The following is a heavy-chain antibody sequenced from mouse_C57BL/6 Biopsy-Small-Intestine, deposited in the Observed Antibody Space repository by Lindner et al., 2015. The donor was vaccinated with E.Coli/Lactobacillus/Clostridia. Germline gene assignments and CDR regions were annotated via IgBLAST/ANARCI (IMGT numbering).Heavy chain of an antibody. V-gene: IGHV1-14*01. CDR3: ARWGYEGWFAY. Sequence: VQLQESGPELVKPGASVKMSCKASGYTFTSYVMHWVKRKPGQGLEWIGYISPYNDGTKYNEKFKGKATLTSDKSSSTAYVELSSLTSEDSAVYYCARWGYEGWFAYWGQGTLVTVSA. J-gene: IGHJ3*01. D-gene: IGHD3-1*01. CDR2: ISPYNDGT. CDR1: GYTFTSYV.